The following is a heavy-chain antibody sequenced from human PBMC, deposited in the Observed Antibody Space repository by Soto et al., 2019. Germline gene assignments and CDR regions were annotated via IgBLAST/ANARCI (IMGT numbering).Heavy chain of an antibody. CDR1: GGSLSSISYY. V-gene: IGHV4-39*02. Sequence: QLQLQESGPGLVKPSETLSLPCTGSGGSLSSISYYWGWIRQPPGTGLEWIGSIYYSGSTCYIPALKSRVTISVYTSMSRFWPELSAVTAGATAGDDCAGDGLSLWGWFDPWGQGTLVTVSS. D-gene: IGHD2-21*01. CDR2: IYYSGST. CDR3: AGDGLSLWGWFDP. J-gene: IGHJ5*02.